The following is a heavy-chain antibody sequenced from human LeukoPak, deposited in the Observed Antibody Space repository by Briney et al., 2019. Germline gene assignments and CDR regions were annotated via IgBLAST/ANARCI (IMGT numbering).Heavy chain of an antibody. CDR1: GFTFSSYS. CDR3: ARVGIVGATTGFDY. Sequence: GGSLRLSCAASGFTFSSYSMNWVRQAPGKGLEWVSSITGSSSYIYYADSVKGRFTISRDNAKNSLYLQMNSLRAEDTAVYYCARVGIVGATTGFDYWGQGTLVTVSS. J-gene: IGHJ4*02. D-gene: IGHD1-26*01. V-gene: IGHV3-21*01. CDR2: ITGSSSYI.